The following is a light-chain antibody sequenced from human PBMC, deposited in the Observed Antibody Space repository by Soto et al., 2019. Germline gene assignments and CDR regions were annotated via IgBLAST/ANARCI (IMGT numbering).Light chain of an antibody. V-gene: IGKV3-20*01. CDR3: QQYGSSPGT. Sequence: EIVLTQSPGTLSLSPGERATLSCRSSQSVSSSYLAWYRQKPGQAPRLLIYGASSRAPGIPDRFSGSGSGKDFTLPIIRLEPEDFAVYFCQQYGSSPGTFGQGTRLEIK. CDR2: GAS. CDR1: QSVSSSY. J-gene: IGKJ5*01.